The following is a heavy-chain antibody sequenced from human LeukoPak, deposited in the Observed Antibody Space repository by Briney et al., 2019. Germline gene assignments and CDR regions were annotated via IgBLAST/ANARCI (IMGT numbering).Heavy chain of an antibody. Sequence: SETLSLTCTVSGGSISTYYWSWIRLPPGKGLEWIAYIYFTGRTQYNPSLKSRVTISEDTSKNQFSLRLSSVTPADTAVYYYARGGYDSDFDYWGPGTLVTVSS. J-gene: IGHJ4*02. CDR2: IYFTGRT. CDR1: GGSISTYY. CDR3: ARGGYDSDFDY. D-gene: IGHD3-3*01. V-gene: IGHV4-59*01.